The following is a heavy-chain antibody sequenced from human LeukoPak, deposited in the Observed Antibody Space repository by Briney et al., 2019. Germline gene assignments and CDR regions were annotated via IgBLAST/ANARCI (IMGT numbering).Heavy chain of an antibody. J-gene: IGHJ4*02. CDR3: AKLSSGGSPSFDC. CDR2: ISYDGSNK. V-gene: IGHV3-30*18. CDR1: GFTFSSYG. D-gene: IGHD1-26*01. Sequence: GGSLRLSCAASGFTFSSYGMHWVRQAPGKGLEWVAVISYDGSNKYYADSVKGRFTISRDNSKNTLYLQMNSLRAEDTAVYYCAKLSSGGSPSFDCWGQGTLVTVSS.